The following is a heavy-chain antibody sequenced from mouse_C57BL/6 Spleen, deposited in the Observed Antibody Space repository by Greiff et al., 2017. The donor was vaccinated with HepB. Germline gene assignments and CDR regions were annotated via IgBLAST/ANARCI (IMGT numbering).Heavy chain of an antibody. CDR3: ARHDYYAMDY. V-gene: IGHV5-9*01. Sequence: EVKLEESGGGLVKPGGSLKLSCAASGFTFSSYTMSWVRQTPEKRLEWVATISGGGGNTYYPDSVKGRFTISRDNAKNTLYLQMSSLRSEDTALYYCARHDYYAMDYWGQGTSVTVSS. J-gene: IGHJ4*01. CDR1: GFTFSSYT. CDR2: ISGGGGNT.